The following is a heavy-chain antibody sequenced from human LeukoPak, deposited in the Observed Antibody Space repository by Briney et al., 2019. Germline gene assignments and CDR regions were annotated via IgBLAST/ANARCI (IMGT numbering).Heavy chain of an antibody. Sequence: PGGSLRLSCGASGFTFDDFYIGWVRQVTGQGLKCVSGINWNGGRIIYADSVKGRFTISRDNAKNSLYLQMNSLRAEDTALYYCATYSFDRGYYFDYWGQGTLVTVSS. CDR3: ATYSFDRGYYFDY. CDR1: GFTFDDFY. D-gene: IGHD3-22*01. CDR2: INWNGGRI. V-gene: IGHV3-20*04. J-gene: IGHJ4*02.